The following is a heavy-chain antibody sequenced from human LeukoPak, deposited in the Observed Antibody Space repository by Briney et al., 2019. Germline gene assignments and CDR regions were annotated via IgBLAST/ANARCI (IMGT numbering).Heavy chain of an antibody. Sequence: PGGALRLSCAASGVTFGSPWMHWVRQAPGKGLVWASRINSDGSATAYADSVRGRFTISRDNAENTLYLQMNSLRAEDTAVYYCARGTAGYHSSYFDYWGQGTLVTVSS. CDR2: INSDGSAT. CDR3: ARGTAGYHSSYFDY. D-gene: IGHD3-16*02. CDR1: GVTFGSPW. V-gene: IGHV3-74*01. J-gene: IGHJ4*02.